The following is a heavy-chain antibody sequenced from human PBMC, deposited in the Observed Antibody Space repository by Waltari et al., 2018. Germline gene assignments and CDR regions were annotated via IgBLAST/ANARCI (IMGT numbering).Heavy chain of an antibody. CDR1: GFSFRTYA. V-gene: IGHV3-30-3*01. Sequence: QVQLVESGGGVVQPGRSLRLSCAASGFSFRTYAMPLVRQAPGKGRGGWAVKSNDGNNKDEADSGRGRFTISRDNSKNTLYLQMNSRRAEDTAVYYFARDSSCSSTRCYYKHGMDVWGQGTTVTVSS. J-gene: IGHJ6*02. CDR2: KSNDGNNK. D-gene: IGHD2-2*01. CDR3: ARDSSCSSTRCYYKHGMDV.